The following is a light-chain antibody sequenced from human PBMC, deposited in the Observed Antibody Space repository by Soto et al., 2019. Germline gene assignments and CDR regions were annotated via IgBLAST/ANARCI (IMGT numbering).Light chain of an antibody. Sequence: QSVLTQPPSVSAAPGQKVTISCSGSSSNIGSDFVSWYQQLPGTAPQLLIYENNKRPSGIPDRFSGSKSATSATLDITGLQTGDEADYYCAAWDTSLSGGVFGGGTKGPS. J-gene: IGLJ3*02. V-gene: IGLV1-51*02. CDR2: ENN. CDR1: SSNIGSDF. CDR3: AAWDTSLSGGV.